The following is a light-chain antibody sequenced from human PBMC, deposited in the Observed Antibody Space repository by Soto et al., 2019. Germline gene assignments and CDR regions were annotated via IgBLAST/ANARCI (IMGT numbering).Light chain of an antibody. V-gene: IGKV1-5*03. CDR2: KAS. CDR3: RQSYSTRLT. CDR1: QSVSTY. Sequence: DIHITQSPSTLSASVGDRVTITCLASQSVSTYLAWYQQKPGKAPNLLIYKASSLESGVPSRFSGSGSGTEFTLTISSLQPDDFATYYCRQSYSTRLTFGGGTKVDIK. J-gene: IGKJ4*01.